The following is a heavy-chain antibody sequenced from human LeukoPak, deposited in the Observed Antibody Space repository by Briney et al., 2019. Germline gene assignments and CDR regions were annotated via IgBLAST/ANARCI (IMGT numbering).Heavy chain of an antibody. J-gene: IGHJ5*01. V-gene: IGHV3-53*01. CDR3: ARESPTSGIDS. Sequence: PGGSLRLSCLASGISVENNYMSGVRPAPAKGREWVSLIYKNGKEYYAESAKGRFSISRDISKNSLDLQMNRLRGDDTAVYYCARESPTSGIDSWGQGTLVIVSS. CDR2: IYKNGKE. CDR1: GISVENNY. D-gene: IGHD2-15*01.